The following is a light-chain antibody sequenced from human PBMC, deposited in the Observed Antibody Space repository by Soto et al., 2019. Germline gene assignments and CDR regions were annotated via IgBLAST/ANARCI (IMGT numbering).Light chain of an antibody. V-gene: IGKV3-11*01. Sequence: EIVLTQSPATLSLSPGERATLSCRASQSVSIYLAWYRQKPGQAPGLLIYDSSSRATGIAARFSGSGSGTDFTLTINSLEPEDSAVYYCQQRYNWPHTSGQGTKVDIK. CDR1: QSVSIY. J-gene: IGKJ2*01. CDR3: QQRYNWPHT. CDR2: DSS.